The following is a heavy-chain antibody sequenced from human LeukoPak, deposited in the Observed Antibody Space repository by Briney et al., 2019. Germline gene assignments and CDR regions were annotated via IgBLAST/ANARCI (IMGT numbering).Heavy chain of an antibody. CDR3: ARVPTSVRYCGGDCNGDY. CDR1: GGSISSGGYY. J-gene: IGHJ4*02. CDR2: IYYSGST. Sequence: SGTLSLTCNVSGGSISSGGYYWSWIRQHPGKGLGWIGYIYYSGSTYYNPSLKSRVTISVDTSKNQFSLKLSSVTAADTAVYYCARVPTSVRYCGGDCNGDYWGQGTLVTVSS. D-gene: IGHD2-21*02. V-gene: IGHV4-31*03.